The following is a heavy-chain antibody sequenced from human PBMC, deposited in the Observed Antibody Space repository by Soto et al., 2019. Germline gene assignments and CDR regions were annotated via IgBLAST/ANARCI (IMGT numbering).Heavy chain of an antibody. Sequence: GGSLKLSCATSGFPFCNAWMSWVRQAPGKGLEWVGRIKGEADGGTTDYTAPGKGRITISRDHSKDTLYLQMNILKTEDTAVYYCTTGLSNGYYNFDYWGQGT. J-gene: IGHJ4*02. CDR3: TTGLSNGYYNFDY. D-gene: IGHD3-22*01. V-gene: IGHV3-15*01. CDR2: IKGEADGGTT. CDR1: GFPFCNAW.